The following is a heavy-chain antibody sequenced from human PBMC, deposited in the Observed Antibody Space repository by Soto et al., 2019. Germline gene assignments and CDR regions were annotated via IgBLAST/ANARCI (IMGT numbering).Heavy chain of an antibody. Sequence: SETLSPTWTVSGGPHGGRTYYWGRIRQPPGKGLEWVGGMSYSRHTSYNPSPKSLVTMSVATSYNQFSLQLTFVTAADTAVYYCARGRIWGSYYY. V-gene: IGHV4-39*01. CDR3: ARGRIWGSYYY. CDR1: GGPHGGRTYY. J-gene: IGHJ6*01. CDR2: MSYSRHT. D-gene: IGHD3-16*01.